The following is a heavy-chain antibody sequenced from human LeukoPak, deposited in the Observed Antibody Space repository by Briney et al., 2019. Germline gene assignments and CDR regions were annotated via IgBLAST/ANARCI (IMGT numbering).Heavy chain of an antibody. V-gene: IGHV3-48*04. CDR2: IGIDSGNT. CDR1: GFMFNDYS. J-gene: IGHJ4*02. CDR3: ARDHNYAFDN. D-gene: IGHD4-11*01. Sequence: GGSLRLSCAASGFMFNDYSMNWVRQAPGKGLEWISYIGIDSGNTKYADSVKGRFTISGDNAKSSLYLQMNSLRVEYTAVYYCARDHNYAFDNWGQGTLVIVSS.